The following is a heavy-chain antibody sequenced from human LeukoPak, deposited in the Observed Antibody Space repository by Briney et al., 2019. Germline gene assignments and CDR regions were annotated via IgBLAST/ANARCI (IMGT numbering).Heavy chain of an antibody. Sequence: SETLSLTCAVSGYSISSGYHWGWIRQPPGKGLEWIGNIYRSGITYYNPSLKSRVTMSVDTSKNQFSLKPTSVTAADTAVYYCARINWNPDFWGQGTLVTVSS. D-gene: IGHD1-20*01. CDR2: IYRSGIT. V-gene: IGHV4-38-2*01. CDR3: ARINWNPDF. CDR1: GYSISSGYH. J-gene: IGHJ4*02.